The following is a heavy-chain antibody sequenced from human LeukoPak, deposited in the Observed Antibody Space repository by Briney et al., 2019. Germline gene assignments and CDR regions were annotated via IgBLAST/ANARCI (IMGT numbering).Heavy chain of an antibody. CDR3: ARGIAAAEFSGY. V-gene: IGHV1-2*02. J-gene: IGHJ4*02. Sequence: GASVKVSCKVSGYTLTELSMHWVRQAPGKGLEWMGLINPSGSSTIYAQKFQGRVTMTRDTSISTAYMELSRLRSDDTAVYYCARGIAAAEFSGYWGQGTLVTVSS. CDR2: INPSGSST. CDR1: GYTLTELS. D-gene: IGHD6-13*01.